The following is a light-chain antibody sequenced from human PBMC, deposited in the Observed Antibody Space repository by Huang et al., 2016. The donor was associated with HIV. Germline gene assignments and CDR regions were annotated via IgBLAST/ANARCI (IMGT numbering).Light chain of an antibody. CDR3: QQYGSTPLT. J-gene: IGKJ4*01. V-gene: IGKV3-20*01. CDR1: QTVSGSY. CDR2: GAS. Sequence: EIVLTQSPGTLSLSPGEGATLSCRASQTVSGSYLAWYQQKPGQAPRLFIYGASNRATGIPDRFSGSGSGTDFTLTISRLEPEDFAVYYCQQYGSTPLTFGGGTKVEI.